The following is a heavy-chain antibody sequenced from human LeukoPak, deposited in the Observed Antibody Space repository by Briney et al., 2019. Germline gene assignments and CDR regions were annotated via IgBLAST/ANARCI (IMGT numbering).Heavy chain of an antibody. Sequence: SETLSLTCAVYGGSFSGYYWSWIRQPPGKGLEWIGEINHSGSTNYNPSLKSRVTISVDTSKNQFSLKLSSVTAADTAVYYCARGRTTMVRGDWFDPWAREPWSPSPQ. J-gene: IGHJ5*02. CDR3: ARGRTTMVRGDWFDP. V-gene: IGHV4-34*01. D-gene: IGHD3-10*01. CDR2: INHSGST. CDR1: GGSFSGYY.